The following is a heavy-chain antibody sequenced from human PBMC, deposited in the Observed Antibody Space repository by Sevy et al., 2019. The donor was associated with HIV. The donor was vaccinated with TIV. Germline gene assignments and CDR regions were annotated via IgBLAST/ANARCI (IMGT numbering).Heavy chain of an antibody. V-gene: IGHV1-18*01. Sequence: APVKVSCKDSGYTFTSYGISWVRQAPGQGLEWMGWISAYNGNTNYAQKLQGRVTMTTDTSTSTAYMELRSLRSDDTAVYYCARDPTIFGGPGAFDIWGQGTMVTVSS. CDR3: ARDPTIFGGPGAFDI. D-gene: IGHD3-3*01. CDR1: GYTFTSYG. J-gene: IGHJ3*02. CDR2: ISAYNGNT.